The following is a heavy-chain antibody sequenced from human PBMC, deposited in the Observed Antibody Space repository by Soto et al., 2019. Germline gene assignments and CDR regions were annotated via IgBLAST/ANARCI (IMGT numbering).Heavy chain of an antibody. D-gene: IGHD3-10*01. CDR1: GGSFSGYY. J-gene: IGHJ5*02. CDR3: ARPNYYGSGFDP. CDR2: INHSGST. V-gene: IGHV4-34*01. Sequence: SSETLSLTCAVYGGSFSGYYWSWIRQPPGKGLEWIGEINHSGSTNYNPSLKSRVTISVDTSKNQFSLKLSSVTAADTAVYYCARPNYYGSGFDPWGQGTLVTVSS.